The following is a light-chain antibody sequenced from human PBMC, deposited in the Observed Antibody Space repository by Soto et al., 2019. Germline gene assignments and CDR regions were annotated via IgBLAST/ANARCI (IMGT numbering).Light chain of an antibody. V-gene: IGKV3-15*01. CDR2: GAS. CDR1: QSVSSN. CDR3: QQYNIWPPTT. J-gene: IGKJ5*01. Sequence: EIVMTQSPATLSVSPGERATLSCRASQSVSSNLAWYQQKPGQSPSLLIYGASTRVTGIPARFSGSGSGTEFTLTISSLQAEDFEVYYCQQYNIWPPTTFGQGTRLEIK.